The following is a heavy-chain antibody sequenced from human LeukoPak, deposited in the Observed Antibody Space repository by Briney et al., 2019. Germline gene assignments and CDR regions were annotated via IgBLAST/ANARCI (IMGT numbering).Heavy chain of an antibody. CDR1: GFDFSRYS. CDR2: ISNHDLDI. J-gene: IGHJ5*02. Sequence: GGSLRLSCAASGFDFSRYSTNWVRQAPGKGLEWVSTISNHDLDIYYADSMKGRITISRDNAENTAYLEMSSLRVEDTALYYCTKDSIIANSWGFDLWGQGTLVTVSS. V-gene: IGHV3-21*01. CDR3: TKDSIIANSWGFDL. D-gene: IGHD3-10*01.